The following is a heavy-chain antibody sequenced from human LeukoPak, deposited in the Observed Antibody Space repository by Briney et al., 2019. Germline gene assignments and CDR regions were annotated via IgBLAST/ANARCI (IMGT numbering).Heavy chain of an antibody. Sequence: ASVKVSCKASGYTFTSYYMHWVRQAPGQGLEWMGWINPNSGGTNYAQKFQGRVTMTRDTSISTAYMELSRLRSDDTAVYYCAREGLYDILTGYVDYWGQGTLVTVSS. V-gene: IGHV1-2*02. CDR1: GYTFTSYY. CDR2: INPNSGGT. J-gene: IGHJ4*02. CDR3: AREGLYDILTGYVDY. D-gene: IGHD3-9*01.